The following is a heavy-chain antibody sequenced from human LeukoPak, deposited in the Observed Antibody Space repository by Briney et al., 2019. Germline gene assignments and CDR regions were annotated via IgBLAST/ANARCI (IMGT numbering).Heavy chain of an antibody. J-gene: IGHJ4*02. D-gene: IGHD1-26*01. V-gene: IGHV2-70*01. CDR1: GFSLSTSGMC. CDR3: ARITIVGATHNFDY. Sequence: SGPTLVNPTQTLTLTCTFSGFSLSTSGMCVSWIRQPPGKALEWLALIDWDDDKYYSTSLKTRLTISKDNSKNQVVLTMTNMDPVDTATYYCARITIVGATHNFDYWGQGTLVTVSS. CDR2: IDWDDDK.